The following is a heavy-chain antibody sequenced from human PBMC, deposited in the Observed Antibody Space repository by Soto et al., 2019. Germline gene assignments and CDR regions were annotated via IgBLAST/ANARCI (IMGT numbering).Heavy chain of an antibody. CDR2: FDTEDGET. V-gene: IGHV1-24*01. CDR1: GYTLTELS. CDR3: ATRARDLGYYYDSSGYQDY. Sequence: QVQLVQSGAEVKKPGASVKVSCKVSGYTLTELSMHWVRQAPGKGLEWMGGFDTEDGETIYAQKFQGRVTMTEDTSTHTAYMELSSLRSEDTAVYYCATRARDLGYYYDSSGYQDYWGQGTLVTGSS. D-gene: IGHD3-22*01. J-gene: IGHJ4*02.